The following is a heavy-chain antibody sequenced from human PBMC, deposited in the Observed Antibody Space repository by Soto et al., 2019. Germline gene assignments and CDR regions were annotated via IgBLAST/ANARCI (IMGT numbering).Heavy chain of an antibody. J-gene: IGHJ4*02. D-gene: IGHD2-15*01. V-gene: IGHV3-30*18. CDR3: GKEVHCGGGSCSWSEGFDY. CDR2: ISYEGSHT. Sequence: QVQLVESGGGVVQPGRSLRLSCAASGFIFSSYGMHWVRQAPGKGLEWEAVISYEGSHTYYADSVKGRFTITRDNSKKTLYRPMTSLTPADRAVYYCGKEVHCGGGSCSWSEGFDYWGQGTLLSVPS. CDR1: GFIFSSYG.